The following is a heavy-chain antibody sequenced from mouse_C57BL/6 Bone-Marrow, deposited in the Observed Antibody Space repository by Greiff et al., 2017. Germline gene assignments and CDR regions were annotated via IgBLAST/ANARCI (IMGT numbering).Heavy chain of an antibody. V-gene: IGHV1-74*01. J-gene: IGHJ4*01. D-gene: IGHD2-3*01. CDR3: AITGDGYLRAMDY. CDR2: IHSSGSAT. Sequence: VQLQQPGAELVKPGASVKMSCKASGYTFTSYWITWVKQRPGQGLEWIGRIHSSGSATNYNQKFKGKATLTVDKSSSTAYMQLSSLTSEDSAVYYCAITGDGYLRAMDYWGQGTSVTVSS. CDR1: GYTFTSYW.